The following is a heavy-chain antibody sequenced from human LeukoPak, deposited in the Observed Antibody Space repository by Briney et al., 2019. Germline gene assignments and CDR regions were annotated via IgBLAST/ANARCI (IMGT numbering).Heavy chain of an antibody. D-gene: IGHD6-19*01. CDR1: GFTFSTYS. J-gene: IGHJ4*02. CDR3: ARDTGHIAVAGSPHEY. Sequence: GGSLRLFCAASGFTFSTYSMTWVRQSPGKGLEWVSFISSISRYIYYADSVKGRFTVSRDNAKNSLYLQMNSLRAEDTAVYYCARDTGHIAVAGSPHEYWGQGTLVTVSS. CDR2: ISSISRYI. V-gene: IGHV3-21*01.